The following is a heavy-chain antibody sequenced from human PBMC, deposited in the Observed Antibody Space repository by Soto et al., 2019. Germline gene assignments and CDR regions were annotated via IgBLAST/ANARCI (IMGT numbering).Heavy chain of an antibody. V-gene: IGHV1-69*01. Sequence: QVQLVQSGAEVKKPGSSVKVSCKASGGSFSSFAISWVRQAPGQGLEWMGGIIPIYGTVNYAQKFRGRVTITADESTSIAYMELSRLRCYDTAVYYCARGAWEVFSEGRDHWLDPWGQGTLVTVSS. CDR3: ARGAWEVFSEGRDHWLDP. CDR1: GGSFSSFA. D-gene: IGHD1-26*01. CDR2: IIPIYGTV. J-gene: IGHJ5*02.